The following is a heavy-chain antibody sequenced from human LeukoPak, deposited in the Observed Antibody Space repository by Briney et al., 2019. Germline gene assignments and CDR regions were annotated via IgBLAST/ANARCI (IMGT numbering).Heavy chain of an antibody. V-gene: IGHV3-48*03. Sequence: GGSLRLSCAASGFTFSSYEMNWVRQAPGKGLEWVSYISSSGSTIHYADSVKGRFTISRDNAKNSLYLQMNSLRAEDTAVYYCARAAGYYDRWGYYYYYYMDVWGKGTTVTVSS. D-gene: IGHD3-22*01. CDR1: GFTFSSYE. CDR2: ISSSGSTI. J-gene: IGHJ6*03. CDR3: ARAAGYYDRWGYYYYYYMDV.